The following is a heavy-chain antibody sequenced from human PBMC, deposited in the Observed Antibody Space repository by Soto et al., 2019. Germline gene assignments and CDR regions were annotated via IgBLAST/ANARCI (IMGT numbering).Heavy chain of an antibody. Sequence: PSQTLSLTCTVSGGSISSVGYYWSWIRQHPGKGLEWIGYIYYSGSTNYNPSLKSRVTISVDTSKNQFSLKLSSVTAADTAVYYCARDNGREQYYDSSGYWYYFDYWGQGTLVTVSS. V-gene: IGHV4-61*08. CDR2: IYYSGST. J-gene: IGHJ4*02. CDR3: ARDNGREQYYDSSGYWYYFDY. D-gene: IGHD3-22*01. CDR1: GGSISSVGYY.